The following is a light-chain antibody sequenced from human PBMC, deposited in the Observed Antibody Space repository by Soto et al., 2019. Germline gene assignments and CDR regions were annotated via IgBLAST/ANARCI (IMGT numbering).Light chain of an antibody. CDR2: WAS. V-gene: IGKV4-1*01. CDR3: QQYYSLYT. J-gene: IGKJ2*01. CDR1: QSLLYTSDNRNY. Sequence: IVMIQSPESLAVSLGERATFNCKSSQSLLYTSDNRNYLAWYQKKPGQPPKLLIHWASTRESGVPDRFSGSGSGTDFPLSISRVQAEDVAVYYCQQYYSLYTFGQGTRLEI.